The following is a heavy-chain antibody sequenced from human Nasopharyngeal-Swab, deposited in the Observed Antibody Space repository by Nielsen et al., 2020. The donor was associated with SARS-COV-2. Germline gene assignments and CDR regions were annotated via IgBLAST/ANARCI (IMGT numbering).Heavy chain of an antibody. D-gene: IGHD5-24*01. CDR2: TNPNERT. CDR1: GGSFNGFY. V-gene: IGHV4-34*01. CDR3: ARAGRVGDAYTGLDV. J-gene: IGHJ6*02. Sequence: SETLSLTFSASGGSFNGFYWNWIRQAPGKGREWIGETNPNERTNYNPSLQSRIAMLVDTSNNQVSLKVSSVSAGDTAVYYCARAGRVGDAYTGLDVWGQGTTVTVSS.